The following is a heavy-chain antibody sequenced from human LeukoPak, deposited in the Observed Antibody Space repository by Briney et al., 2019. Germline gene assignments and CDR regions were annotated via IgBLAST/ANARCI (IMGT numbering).Heavy chain of an antibody. CDR3: AKDTVKVSTIRRVPHYMDV. V-gene: IGHV3-30*18. CDR2: ISYDGSNK. D-gene: IGHD5/OR15-5a*01. J-gene: IGHJ6*03. Sequence: PGGSLRLSCAASGFTFSSYGMHWVRQAPGKGLEWVAVISYDGSNKYYADSVKDRFTISRDNSKNTLYLQMNSLRAEDTAVYYCAKDTVKVSTIRRVPHYMDVWGKGTTVTISS. CDR1: GFTFSSYG.